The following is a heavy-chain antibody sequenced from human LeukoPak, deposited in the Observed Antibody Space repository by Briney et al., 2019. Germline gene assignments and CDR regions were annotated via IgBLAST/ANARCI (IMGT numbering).Heavy chain of an antibody. Sequence: SVNVSCKASGGTFSSYAISWVRQAPRQGLEWMGRIIPIFGIANYAQKFQGRVTITADKSTSTAYMELSSLRSEDTAVYYCARDYSNYGFDPWGQGTLVTVSS. CDR1: GGTFSSYA. V-gene: IGHV1-69*04. CDR3: ARDYSNYGFDP. CDR2: IIPIFGIA. J-gene: IGHJ5*02. D-gene: IGHD4-11*01.